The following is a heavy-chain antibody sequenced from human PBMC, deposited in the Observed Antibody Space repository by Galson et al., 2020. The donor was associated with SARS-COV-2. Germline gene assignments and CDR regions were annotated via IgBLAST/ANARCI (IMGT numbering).Heavy chain of an antibody. CDR3: VRHVGTYFGY. J-gene: IGHJ4*02. Sequence: GGSLRLSCAAYGDTFGTYWMTWVRQAPEKGLEWVANIKQNGRERYYVQSARGRFTISRDNAKNSLYLQMNSLRAEDTAVYYCVRHVGTYFGYWGQGSLVTVSS. V-gene: IGHV3-7*01. CDR2: IKQNGRER. CDR1: GDTFGTYW. D-gene: IGHD3-10*01.